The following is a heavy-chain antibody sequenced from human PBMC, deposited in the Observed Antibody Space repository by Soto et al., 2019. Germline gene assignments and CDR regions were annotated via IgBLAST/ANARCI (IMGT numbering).Heavy chain of an antibody. J-gene: IGHJ6*03. CDR1: GFTFSSYW. D-gene: IGHD2-21*01. Sequence: EVQLVESGGGLVQPGGSLRLSCAASGFTFSSYWMSWVRQAPGKGLEWVANIKQDGSEKYYVDSVKGRFTISRDNAKNSLDLKMKRPRAEDPVVYYWSRGLISNIVFGRGGGYYYYYYMDVWGKGTTVTVSS. CDR2: IKQDGSEK. V-gene: IGHV3-7*01. CDR3: SRGLISNIVFGRGGGYYYYYYMDV.